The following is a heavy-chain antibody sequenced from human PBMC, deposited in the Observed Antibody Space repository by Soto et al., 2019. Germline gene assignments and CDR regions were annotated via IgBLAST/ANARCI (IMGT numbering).Heavy chain of an antibody. CDR3: ARYHDYGDYVGFDD. D-gene: IGHD4-17*01. J-gene: IGHJ4*02. CDR1: GGSISSSSYY. V-gene: IGHV4-30-2*01. CDR2: IYHSGST. Sequence: TLSLTCTVSGGSISSSSYYWSWIRQPPGKGLEWIGYIYHSGSTYYNPSLKSRVAISVDRSKNQFSLKLSSVTAADTAVYYCARYHDYGDYVGFDDWGQGTLVTSPQ.